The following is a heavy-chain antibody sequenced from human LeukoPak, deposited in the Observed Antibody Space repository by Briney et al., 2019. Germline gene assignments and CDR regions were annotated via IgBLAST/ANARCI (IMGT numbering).Heavy chain of an antibody. Sequence: SGGSLRLSCAASGFTFSSYSMHWVRQAPGKGLEWVSLISTSSIYIYYADSVKGRFTISRDNAKSSLYLQINSLRAEDTAVYYCARAVWDSSGYYYDYWGQGTLVTVSS. J-gene: IGHJ4*02. CDR1: GFTFSSYS. CDR2: ISTSSIYI. CDR3: ARAVWDSSGYYYDY. V-gene: IGHV3-21*01. D-gene: IGHD3-22*01.